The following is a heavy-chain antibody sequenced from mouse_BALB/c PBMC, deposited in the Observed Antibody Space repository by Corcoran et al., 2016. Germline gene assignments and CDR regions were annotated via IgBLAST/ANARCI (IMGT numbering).Heavy chain of an antibody. CDR2: INPYNDGT. V-gene: IGHV1S136*01. D-gene: IGHD2-4*01. Sequence: EVQLQQSGPELVKPGASVKMSCKASGYTFTSYVMHWVKQKPGQGLEWIGYINPYNDGTKYNEKFKGKATLTSDKSSSTAYMELSSLTSEDSAVYYCARSPTMITSWFAYWGQGTLVTVSA. CDR3: ARSPTMITSWFAY. CDR1: GYTFTSYV. J-gene: IGHJ3*01.